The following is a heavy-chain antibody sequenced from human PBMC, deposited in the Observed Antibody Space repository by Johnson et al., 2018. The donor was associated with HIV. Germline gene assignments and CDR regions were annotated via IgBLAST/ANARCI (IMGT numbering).Heavy chain of an antibody. D-gene: IGHD3-22*01. J-gene: IGHJ3*02. CDR1: GFTLRRYT. CDR2: ISYDGSNK. CDR3: ARESNMLVVDDGAFDI. V-gene: IGHV3-30-3*01. Sequence: QVQLVESGGGLVQPGGSLRLSCAASGFTLRRYTMNWVRQAPGKGLEWVAVISYDGSNKYYADSVTGRFTISRDNSKNTLYLQMNSLRAEDTAVYDGARESNMLVVDDGAFDIWGQGTMVTVSS.